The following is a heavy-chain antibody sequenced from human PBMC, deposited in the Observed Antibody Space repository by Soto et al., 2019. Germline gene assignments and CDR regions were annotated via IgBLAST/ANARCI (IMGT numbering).Heavy chain of an antibody. CDR1: GFTFSSYW. V-gene: IGHV3-74*01. CDR2: INSDGSST. D-gene: IGHD7-27*01. Sequence: GGSLRLSCAASGFTFSSYWMHWVRQAPGKGLVWVSRINSDGSSTAYADSVKGRFTISRDNAKDTLYLQMNSLRAEDTAVHFCVRALLGMNDYWGQGTLVTVSS. CDR3: VRALLGMNDY. J-gene: IGHJ4*02.